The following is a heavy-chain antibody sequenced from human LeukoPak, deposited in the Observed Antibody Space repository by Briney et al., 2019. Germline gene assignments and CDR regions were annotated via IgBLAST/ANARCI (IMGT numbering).Heavy chain of an antibody. V-gene: IGHV4-34*01. Sequence: SETLSLTCPVCGGSFSGYYWSGIRQPPGKELDWIGEINHSGSTNYNPSLKSRVTIPVDTSKRQFSLKLGSVTAADTAVYYCARTGGSGRKFDYWRQGTLLTLPS. D-gene: IGHD3-10*01. CDR3: ARTGGSGRKFDY. CDR2: INHSGST. J-gene: IGHJ4*02. CDR1: GGSFSGYY.